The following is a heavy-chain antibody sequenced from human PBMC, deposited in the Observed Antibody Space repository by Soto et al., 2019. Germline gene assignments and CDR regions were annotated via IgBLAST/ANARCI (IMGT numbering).Heavy chain of an antibody. CDR1: GGSISSSSYY. D-gene: IGHD4-4*01. CDR2: IYYSGST. V-gene: IGHV4-39*01. J-gene: IGHJ4*02. Sequence: SETLSLTCTVSGGSISSSSYYWGWIRQPPGKGLEWIGSIYYSGSTYYNPSLKSRVTISVDTSKNQFSLKLSSVTAADTAVYYCARQDRGMTTVTTFDYWGQGTLVTVSS. CDR3: ARQDRGMTTVTTFDY.